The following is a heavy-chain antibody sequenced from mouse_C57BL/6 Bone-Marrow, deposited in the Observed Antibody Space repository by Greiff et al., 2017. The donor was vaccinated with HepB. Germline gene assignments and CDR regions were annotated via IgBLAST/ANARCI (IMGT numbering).Heavy chain of an antibody. J-gene: IGHJ3*01. CDR3: ARDA. CDR1: GFTFSSYA. CDR2: ISDGGSYT. V-gene: IGHV5-4*01. Sequence: EVQVVESGGGLVKPGGSLKLSCAASGFTFSSYAMSWVRQTPEKRLEWVATISDGGSYTYYPDNVKGRVTISRDNAKNNLYLQMSHLKSEDTAMYYCARDAWGQGTLVTVSA.